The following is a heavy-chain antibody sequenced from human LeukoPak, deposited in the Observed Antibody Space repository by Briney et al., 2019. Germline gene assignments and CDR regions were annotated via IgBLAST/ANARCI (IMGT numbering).Heavy chain of an antibody. CDR3: ARDRRAFEGYGMDV. CDR1: GFTFSSYS. D-gene: IGHD2/OR15-2a*01. V-gene: IGHV3-21*01. CDR2: ISSSSSYT. Sequence: AGGSLRLSCAASGFTFSSYSMNWVRQAPGKGLEWVSSISSSSSYTYYADSVKGRFTISRDNAKNSLYLQMNSLRAEDTAVYYCARDRRAFEGYGMDVWGQGTTVTVSS. J-gene: IGHJ6*02.